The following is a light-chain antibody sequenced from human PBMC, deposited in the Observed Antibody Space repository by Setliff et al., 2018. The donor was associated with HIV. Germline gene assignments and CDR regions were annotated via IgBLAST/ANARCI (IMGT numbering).Light chain of an antibody. V-gene: IGLV7-43*01. CDR1: TGAVASGHY. Sequence: QAVVTQEPSLTVSPGGTVTLTCASSTGAVASGHYANWFQQKPGQAPRALIYSTTYKHSWTPARFSGSLLGGRAALTLSDVRPEDEAEYYCPLYYGGFYVFGGGTKVTVL. J-gene: IGLJ1*01. CDR2: STT. CDR3: PLYYGGFYV.